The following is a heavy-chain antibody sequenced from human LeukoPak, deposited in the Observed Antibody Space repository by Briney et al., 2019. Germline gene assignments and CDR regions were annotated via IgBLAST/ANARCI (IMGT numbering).Heavy chain of an antibody. D-gene: IGHD1-14*01. CDR3: ARAPYGTSHFDY. Sequence: GRSLRLSCAVSGFTFSSYAMHWVRQAPGKGLEWVSVIYSGGSTYYPDSVKGRFTISRDNSKNTLYLQMNSLRAEDTAVYYCARAPYGTSHFDYWGQGTLVTVSS. J-gene: IGHJ4*02. CDR1: GFTFSSYA. CDR2: IYSGGST. V-gene: IGHV3-66*01.